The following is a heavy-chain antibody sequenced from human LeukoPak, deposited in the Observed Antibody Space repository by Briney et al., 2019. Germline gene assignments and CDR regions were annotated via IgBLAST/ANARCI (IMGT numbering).Heavy chain of an antibody. CDR1: GFTFSSYE. D-gene: IGHD6-19*01. J-gene: IGHJ4*02. V-gene: IGHV3-48*03. Sequence: EGSLRLSCAASGFTFSSYEMNWVRQAPGKGLEWVSYISSSGSTIYYADSVKGRFTISRDNAKNSLYLQMNSLRAEDTAVYYCARDPTIAVAGASFDYWGQGTLVTVSS. CDR2: ISSSGSTI. CDR3: ARDPTIAVAGASFDY.